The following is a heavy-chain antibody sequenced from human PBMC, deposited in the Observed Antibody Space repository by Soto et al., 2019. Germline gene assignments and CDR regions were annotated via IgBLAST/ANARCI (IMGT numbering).Heavy chain of an antibody. J-gene: IGHJ6*02. V-gene: IGHV1-46*01. Sequence: ASVKVSCKASGYTFTSYYIHWVRQAPGQGLEWMGIISPSTGSTSYAQKLQGRVTMTTDTSTSTAYMELSRLKSDDTAIYYCARRMGATFGYYYYNMDVWGQGTTVTVSS. D-gene: IGHD1-26*01. CDR2: ISPSTGST. CDR3: ARRMGATFGYYYYNMDV. CDR1: GYTFTSYY.